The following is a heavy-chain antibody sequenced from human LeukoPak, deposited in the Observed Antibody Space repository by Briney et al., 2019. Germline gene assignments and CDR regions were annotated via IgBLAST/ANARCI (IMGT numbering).Heavy chain of an antibody. Sequence: SQTLSLTRAISGDSVPSNSAAWNWIRQSPPRGLEWLGSTYYRSKWYNDYAVSVKSRITINPDTSKNQFSLQLNSVTPEDTAVYYCARENGGYAIREYYFDYWGQGTLVTVSS. CDR1: GDSVPSNSAA. J-gene: IGHJ4*02. CDR2: TYYRSKWYN. CDR3: ARENGGYAIREYYFDY. D-gene: IGHD5-12*01. V-gene: IGHV6-1*01.